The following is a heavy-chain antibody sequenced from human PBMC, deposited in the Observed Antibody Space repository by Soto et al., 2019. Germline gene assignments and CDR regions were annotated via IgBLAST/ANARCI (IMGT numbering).Heavy chain of an antibody. J-gene: IGHJ5*02. CDR2: VYHTGDT. D-gene: IGHD2-21*02. CDR1: GGTVASSHW. V-gene: IGHV4-4*02. CDR3: AREIVTAGGNNYFDP. Sequence: QVQLQESGPRLVKPSGSLSLTCGVSGGTVASSHWWSWVRQSPGGGLEWIGNVYHTGDTNFNPSLQSRVTISVDKSNNQFSLRLNSLTAADTAVYFCAREIVTAGGNNYFDPWGPGTLVTFSS.